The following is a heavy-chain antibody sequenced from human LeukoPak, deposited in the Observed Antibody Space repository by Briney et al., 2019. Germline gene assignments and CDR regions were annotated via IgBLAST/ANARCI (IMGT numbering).Heavy chain of an antibody. Sequence: PGGSLRLSCAASGFTFSSYGMSWVRQAPGKGLEWVSAISGSGGSAYYADSVKGRFTISRDNSKNTLYLQMNRLRAEDTAVYYCARYALQYSSGWYSVGFDYWGQGTLVTVSS. CDR2: ISGSGGSA. J-gene: IGHJ4*02. V-gene: IGHV3-23*01. CDR1: GFTFSSYG. D-gene: IGHD6-19*01. CDR3: ARYALQYSSGWYSVGFDY.